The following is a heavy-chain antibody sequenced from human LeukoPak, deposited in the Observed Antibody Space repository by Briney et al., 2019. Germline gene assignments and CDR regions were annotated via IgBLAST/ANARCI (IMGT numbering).Heavy chain of an antibody. CDR3: AREESPVVGANLFDY. D-gene: IGHD1-26*01. CDR1: GFTFSSYS. CDR2: ISSSSSYI. J-gene: IGHJ4*02. V-gene: IGHV3-21*01. Sequence: GGSLRLSCAASGFTFSSYSMNWVRQAPGKGLEWVSSISSSSSYIYYADSVKGRFTISRDNAKNSLYLQMNSPRAEDTAVYYCAREESPVVGANLFDYWGQGTLVTVSS.